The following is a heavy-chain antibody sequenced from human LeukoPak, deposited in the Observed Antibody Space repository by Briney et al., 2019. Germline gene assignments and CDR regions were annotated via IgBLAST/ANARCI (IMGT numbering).Heavy chain of an antibody. CDR2: IKQDGSEK. D-gene: IGHD2-2*01. V-gene: IGHV3-7*01. CDR3: ARDGLYCSSTSCYGRY. CDR1: GFTFSSYW. Sequence: GGSLRLPCAASGFTFSSYWMSWVRQAPGKGLEWVANIKQDGSEKYYVDSVKGRFTISRDNAKNSLYLQMNSLRAEDTAVYYCARDGLYCSSTSCYGRYWGQGTLVTVSS. J-gene: IGHJ4*02.